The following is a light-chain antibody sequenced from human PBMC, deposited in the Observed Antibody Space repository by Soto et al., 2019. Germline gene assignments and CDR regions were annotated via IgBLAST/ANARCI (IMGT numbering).Light chain of an antibody. V-gene: IGLV1-44*01. CDR2: GNY. CDR3: ASYTSSSTSVI. CDR1: SSNIGSHS. Sequence: QSVLTQPPSASGTPGLRVTISCSGSSSNIGSHSVNWYQQFPGTAPKLLIYGNYERLPGVPDRFSGSKSGTSASLAISGLQSEDEADYYCASYTSSSTSVIFGRGTKLTVL. J-gene: IGLJ2*01.